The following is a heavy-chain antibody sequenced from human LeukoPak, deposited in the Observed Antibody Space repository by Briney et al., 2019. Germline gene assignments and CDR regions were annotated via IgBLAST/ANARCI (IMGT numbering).Heavy chain of an antibody. V-gene: IGHV3-30-3*01. CDR2: ISYDGSNK. Sequence: PGRSLRLSCAASGFTFSSYAMHWVRQAPGKGLEWVAVISYDGSNKYYADSVKGRFTIPRDNSKNTLCLQMNSLRAEDTAVYYCARGASDIVLMVYAIDGLDYWGQGTLVTVSS. CDR1: GFTFSSYA. CDR3: ARGASDIVLMVYAIDGLDY. J-gene: IGHJ4*02. D-gene: IGHD2-8*01.